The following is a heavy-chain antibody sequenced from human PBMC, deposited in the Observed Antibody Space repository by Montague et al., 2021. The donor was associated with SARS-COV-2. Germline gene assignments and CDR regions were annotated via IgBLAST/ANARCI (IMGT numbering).Heavy chain of an antibody. J-gene: IGHJ6*02. V-gene: IGHV3-74*01. CDR1: GFTFSSYW. CDR2: INSDGSST. D-gene: IGHD5-12*01. Sequence: SLRLSCAASGFTFSSYWMHWVRQAPGKGLVWVSRINSDGSSTSYADSVKGRLTISRDNAKNTLYLQMNSLRAEDTAVYYCCTLGGVIVATIDYYYYGMDVWGQGTTVTVSS. CDR3: CTLGGVIVATIDYYYYGMDV.